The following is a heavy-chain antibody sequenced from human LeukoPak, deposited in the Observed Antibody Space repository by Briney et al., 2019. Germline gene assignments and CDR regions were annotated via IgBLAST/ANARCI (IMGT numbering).Heavy chain of an antibody. CDR1: GYTFTSYD. J-gene: IGHJ6*02. D-gene: IGHD4/OR15-4a*01. V-gene: IGHV1-8*01. Sequence: ASVKVSCKASGYTFTSYDINWVRQATGQGLEWMGWMNPNSGNTGYAQRLQGRVTMTTDTSTSTAYMELRSLRSDDTAVYYCARRVPHYYYGMDVWGQGTTVTVSS. CDR3: ARRVPHYYYGMDV. CDR2: MNPNSGNT.